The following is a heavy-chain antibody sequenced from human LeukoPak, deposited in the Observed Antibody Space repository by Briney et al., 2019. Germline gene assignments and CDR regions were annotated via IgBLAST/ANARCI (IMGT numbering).Heavy chain of an antibody. D-gene: IGHD1-1*01. CDR2: IKSKTDGGTT. CDR1: GFTFSNAW. Sequence: KPGGSLRLSCAASGFTFSNAWMRWVRQAPGKGLPWVGRIKSKTDGGTTDYAAPVKGRFTISRDDSKNTLYLQMNSLKTEDTAVYYCSTDRRDWNPRDWGQGTLVTVSS. CDR3: STDRRDWNPRD. V-gene: IGHV3-15*01. J-gene: IGHJ4*02.